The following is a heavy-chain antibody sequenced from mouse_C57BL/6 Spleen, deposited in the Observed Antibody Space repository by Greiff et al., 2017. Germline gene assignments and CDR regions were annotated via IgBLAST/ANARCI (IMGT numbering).Heavy chain of an antibody. CDR2: ISYSGST. CDR3: ARDSIYDYDAGYAMDY. J-gene: IGHJ4*01. V-gene: IGHV3-1*01. D-gene: IGHD2-4*01. Sequence: EVHLVESGPGMVKPSQSLSLTCTVTGYSITSGYDWHWIRHFPGNKLEWMGYISYSGSTNYNPSLKSRISITHDTSKNHFFLKLNSVTAEDTATYYCARDSIYDYDAGYAMDYWGQGTSVTVSS. CDR1: GYSITSGYD.